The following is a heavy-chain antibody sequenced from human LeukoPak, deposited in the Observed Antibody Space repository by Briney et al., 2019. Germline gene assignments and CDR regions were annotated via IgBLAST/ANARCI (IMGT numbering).Heavy chain of an antibody. J-gene: IGHJ5*02. CDR2: IYYSGST. V-gene: IGHV4-30-4*01. CDR3: ARGLAAAGHWFDP. D-gene: IGHD6-13*01. Sequence: NPSETLSLTCTVSGGSISSGDYYWSWIRQPPGKGLEWIGYIYYSGSTYHNPSLKSRVTISVDTSKNQFSLKLSSVTAADTAVYYCARGLAAAGHWFDPWGQGTLVTVSS. CDR1: GGSISSGDYY.